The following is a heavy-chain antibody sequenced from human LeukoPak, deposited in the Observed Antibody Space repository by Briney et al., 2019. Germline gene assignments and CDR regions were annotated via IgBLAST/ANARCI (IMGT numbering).Heavy chain of an antibody. J-gene: IGHJ4*02. CDR1: GFTFSSYA. V-gene: IGHV3-48*01. D-gene: IGHD3-22*01. CDR2: ISRSSSII. Sequence: PGGSLRLSCAASGFTFSSYAMSWVRQAPGKGLEWVSYISRSSSIIYYTDSVKGRFTISRDNAKNLLYLQMNSLRGEDTAVYYCARDRYDSSHYYHYWGQGTLVTVSA. CDR3: ARDRYDSSHYYHY.